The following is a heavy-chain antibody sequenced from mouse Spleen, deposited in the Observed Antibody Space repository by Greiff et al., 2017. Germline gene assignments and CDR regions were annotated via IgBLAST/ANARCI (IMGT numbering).Heavy chain of an antibody. D-gene: IGHD4-1*01. CDR1: GYTFTSYG. V-gene: IGHV1-81*01. Sequence: QVQLQQSGAELARPGASVKLSCKASGYTFTSYGISWVKQRTGQGLEWIGEIYPRSGNTYYNEKFKGKATLTADKSSSTAYMELRSLTSEDSAVYFCEREAGNFDYWGQGTTLTVSS. J-gene: IGHJ2*01. CDR2: IYPRSGNT. CDR3: EREAGNFDY.